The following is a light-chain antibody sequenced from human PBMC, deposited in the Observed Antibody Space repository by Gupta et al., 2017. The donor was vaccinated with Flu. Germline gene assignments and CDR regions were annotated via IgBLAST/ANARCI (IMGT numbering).Light chain of an antibody. CDR2: EVN. CDR3: CSYGGSKF. V-gene: IGLV2-8*01. CDR1: SSDVGGYNY. J-gene: IGLJ2*01. Sequence: QSALTQPPSASGSPGQSVTISFTGTSSDVGGYNYVSWYQQHPGKAPKLIIYEVNKRPSGVPDRFSGSKSGNTASLTVSGLLDEDEADYYCCSYGGSKFFGGGTKLTVL.